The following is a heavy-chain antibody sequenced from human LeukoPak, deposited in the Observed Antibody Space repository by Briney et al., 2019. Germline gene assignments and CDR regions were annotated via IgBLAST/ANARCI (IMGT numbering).Heavy chain of an antibody. D-gene: IGHD5-12*01. V-gene: IGHV3-7*05. CDR1: GFTFSSYW. J-gene: IGHJ4*02. CDR3: ARGYIVATIYFDY. Sequence: TGGSLRLSCAASGFTFSSYWMSWVRQAPGKGLEWVANIKQDGSEKYYVDSVKGRFTISRDNAKNSLYLQMNSLRAEDTAVYYCARGYIVATIYFDYWGQGTLVTVSS. CDR2: IKQDGSEK.